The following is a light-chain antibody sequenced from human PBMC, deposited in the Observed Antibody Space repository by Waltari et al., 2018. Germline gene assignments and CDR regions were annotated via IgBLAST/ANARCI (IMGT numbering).Light chain of an antibody. CDR3: GSYRGSNIYV. V-gene: IGLV2-14*03. Sequence: QSALTQPASVSGSPGQSITISCTGTSSDIGAYNFVSWYQQHPGKVPRVIIYNVNERPSRFSSRFSGSKSGNTSSLTISGLQPDDEADYYCGSYRGSNIYVFGTGTKVTVL. J-gene: IGLJ1*01. CDR2: NVN. CDR1: SSDIGAYNF.